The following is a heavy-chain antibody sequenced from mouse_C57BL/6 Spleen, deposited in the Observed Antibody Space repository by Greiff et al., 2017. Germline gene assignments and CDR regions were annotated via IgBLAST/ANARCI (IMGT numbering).Heavy chain of an antibody. Sequence: EVQVVESGAELVKPGASVKLSCTASGFNIKDYYMHWVKQRTEQGLEWIGRIDPEDGETKYAPKFQGKANITADTSSNTAYLQLSSLTSEDTAVYYCARGSNYVSYYFDYWGQGTTLTVSS. CDR1: GFNIKDYY. J-gene: IGHJ2*01. CDR2: IDPEDGET. CDR3: ARGSNYVSYYFDY. D-gene: IGHD2-5*01. V-gene: IGHV14-2*01.